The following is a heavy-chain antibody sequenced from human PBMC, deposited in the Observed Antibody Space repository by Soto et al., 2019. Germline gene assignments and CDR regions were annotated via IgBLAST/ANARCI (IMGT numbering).Heavy chain of an antibody. CDR3: ARDIGDGYNSGWFDP. V-gene: IGHV4-30-4*01. D-gene: IGHD5-12*01. J-gene: IGHJ5*02. Sequence: QVQLQESGPGLVKPSQTLSLTCTVSGGSISSGDYYWSWIRQPPGKGLEWIGYIYYSGSTYYNPSLKSRVTISVDTSKNQFSLKLSSVTAADTAVYYCARDIGDGYNSGWFDPWGQGTLVTVSS. CDR1: GGSISSGDYY. CDR2: IYYSGST.